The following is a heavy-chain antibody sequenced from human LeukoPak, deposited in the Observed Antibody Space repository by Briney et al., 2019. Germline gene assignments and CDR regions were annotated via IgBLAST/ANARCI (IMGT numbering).Heavy chain of an antibody. V-gene: IGHV1-2*02. CDR1: GYTFTDYD. CDR2: INPNSGDT. Sequence: VASVKVSCKASGYTFTDYDIHRVRQAPGQGLEWMGWINPNSGDTNHAQEFQGRVTMTRDTSISTAYMELSRLRSDDTAVYYCARGGDSGSWYYFGLKVGRQRDTWFDPWGQGALVTVSS. CDR3: ARGGDSGSWYYFGLKVGRQRDTWFDP. D-gene: IGHD6-13*01. J-gene: IGHJ5*02.